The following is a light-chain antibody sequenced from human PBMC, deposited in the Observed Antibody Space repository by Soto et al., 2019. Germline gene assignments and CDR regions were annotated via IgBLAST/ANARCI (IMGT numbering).Light chain of an antibody. Sequence: IVMTQSPATLSVSPGERATLSCRASPSVSSNLAWYQQKPGQAPRLLIYGASTRATGIADRFSGSGSGTDFTLTISRLEPEDFAVYYCQQYGSSPTFTSGPGTKVDIK. J-gene: IGKJ3*01. V-gene: IGKV3-20*01. CDR3: QQYGSSPTFT. CDR2: GAS. CDR1: PSVSSN.